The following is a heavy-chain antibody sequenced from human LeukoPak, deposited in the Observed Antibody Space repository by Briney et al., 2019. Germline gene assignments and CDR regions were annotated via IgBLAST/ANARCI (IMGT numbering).Heavy chain of an antibody. Sequence: PGGSLRLSCAGSGFTFRSSAMAWVRQAPGKGLEWVPSVSASGDRTHYADSVEGRFTISRDNSKNTLYLQMNSLRAEDTAVYYCAKRTEYSGTFYSDYWGQGTLVTVSS. CDR3: AKRTEYSGTFYSDY. CDR1: GFTFRSSA. CDR2: VSASGDRT. V-gene: IGHV3-23*01. J-gene: IGHJ4*02. D-gene: IGHD5-12*01.